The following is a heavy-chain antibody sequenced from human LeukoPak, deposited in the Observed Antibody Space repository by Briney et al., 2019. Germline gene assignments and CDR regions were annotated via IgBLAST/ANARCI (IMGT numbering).Heavy chain of an antibody. Sequence: QHWGVLRLSCAAFGFTFSSYGMHWVRQTPGKGLEWVAFIRHDGSYQQYADSVKGRFTVSRDNAKNSLFLQMNSLRAEDTAVYYCARVRGYSGYVLGYWLDPWGQGTLVTVSS. J-gene: IGHJ5*02. D-gene: IGHD5-12*01. CDR1: GFTFSSYG. CDR2: IRHDGSYQ. V-gene: IGHV3-30*02. CDR3: ARVRGYSGYVLGYWLDP.